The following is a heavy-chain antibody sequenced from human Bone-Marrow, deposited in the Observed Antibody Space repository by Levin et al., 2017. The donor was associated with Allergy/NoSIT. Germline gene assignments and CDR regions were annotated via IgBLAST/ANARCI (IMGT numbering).Heavy chain of an antibody. D-gene: IGHD3/OR15-3a*01. CDR3: ARDGPGIWTVGENNWFDP. Sequence: SVKVSCKASGGTFGNYAISWVRQAPGQGPEWIGGIIPQFGSANYAQKFQGRVTITADESTTTAYMELTSLRSEDTAVYFCARDGPGIWTVGENNWFDPWGQGTLVTVSS. J-gene: IGHJ5*02. V-gene: IGHV1-69*13. CDR2: IIPQFGSA. CDR1: GGTFGNYA.